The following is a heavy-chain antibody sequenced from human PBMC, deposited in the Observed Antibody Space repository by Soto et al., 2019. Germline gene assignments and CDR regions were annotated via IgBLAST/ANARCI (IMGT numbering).Heavy chain of an antibody. CDR1: GFTFSNSG. V-gene: IGHV3-30*18. CDR3: AKGPATAPDYFES. CDR2: ISYDGRKE. Sequence: QVQLVESGGGVVQPGRSLRLSCAGSGFTFSNSGLHWVRQAPGKGLEWVAFISYDGRKEYYADSMKGRFTISRDTSKNTLDLQMNSLRVEDTAVYFCAKGPATAPDYFESWSQGNLVTVSS. D-gene: IGHD1-26*01. J-gene: IGHJ4*02.